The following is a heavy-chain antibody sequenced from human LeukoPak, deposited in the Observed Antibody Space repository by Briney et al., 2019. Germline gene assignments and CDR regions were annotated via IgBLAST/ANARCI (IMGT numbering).Heavy chain of an antibody. CDR1: GYTFTGYY. Sequence: ASVKVSCKASGYTFTGYYVHWVRQAPGQGLEWMGWINPYSGDTNYAQKFQGRVTMTRDTSISTAYMELSSLKSDDTAVYHCARDLLGSQGRYFDLWGRGTLVIVSS. V-gene: IGHV1-2*02. D-gene: IGHD1-26*01. CDR3: ARDLLGSQGRYFDL. CDR2: INPYSGDT. J-gene: IGHJ2*01.